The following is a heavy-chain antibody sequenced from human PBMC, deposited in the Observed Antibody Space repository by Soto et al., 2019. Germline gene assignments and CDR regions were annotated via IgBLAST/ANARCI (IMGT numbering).Heavy chain of an antibody. Sequence: ASVKVSCKTSGYTFRSHGISWLRQAPGQGLEWMGWISADNAVTDYAQKFQGRVIMTTDTSTSTAYMELRTLRSDDTAVYHCARDSYNNNWYSYWGQGTLVTVSS. CDR3: ARDSYNNNWYSY. CDR2: ISADNAVT. D-gene: IGHD1-1*01. V-gene: IGHV1-18*01. J-gene: IGHJ4*02. CDR1: GYTFRSHG.